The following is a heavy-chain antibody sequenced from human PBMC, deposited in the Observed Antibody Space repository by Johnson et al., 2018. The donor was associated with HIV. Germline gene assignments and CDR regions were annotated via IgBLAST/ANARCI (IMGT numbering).Heavy chain of an antibody. D-gene: IGHD4-17*01. CDR2: LFSGDTT. CDR1: GFAVSGYY. CDR3: ARETDYGPPNAFDI. Sequence: VQLVESGGGLVRPGGSLRLSCVASGFAVSGYYMSWVRQAPGKGLEWVSVLFSGDTTYYADSVNGRFTISRDNSKNTLYLQMNSLRAEDTAVYYCARETDYGPPNAFDIWGQGTMVTVSS. J-gene: IGHJ3*02. V-gene: IGHV3-66*01.